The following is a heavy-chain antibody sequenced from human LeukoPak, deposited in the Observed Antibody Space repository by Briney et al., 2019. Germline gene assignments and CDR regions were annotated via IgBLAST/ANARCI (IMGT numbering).Heavy chain of an antibody. Sequence: PSETLSLTCAVSGYSISSASYWGWIRQPPGKGLEWIGNIYHSGSPYYNPSLKSRVTISVDTSKNQFSLKLSSVTAVDTAVYYCARPISSQGYFGVVIDWGQGTLVTVSS. CDR2: IYHSGSP. CDR3: ARPISSQGYFGVVID. V-gene: IGHV4-38-2*01. CDR1: GYSISSASY. D-gene: IGHD3-3*01. J-gene: IGHJ4*02.